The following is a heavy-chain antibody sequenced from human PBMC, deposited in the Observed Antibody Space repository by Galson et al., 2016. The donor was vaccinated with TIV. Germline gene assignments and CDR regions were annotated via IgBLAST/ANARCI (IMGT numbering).Heavy chain of an antibody. V-gene: IGHV3-7*04. Sequence: SLRLSCAASGFTFSSYWMSWVRQAPGKGLEWVANIKEDGSEKYYVDSMKGRFTISRDNAKNSLYLQMNSLRAEDTGVFYCVREKDYGGRKFDFWGKGVLVTVSS. CDR1: GFTFSSYW. CDR2: IKEDGSEK. J-gene: IGHJ4*02. CDR3: VREKDYGGRKFDF. D-gene: IGHD4-23*01.